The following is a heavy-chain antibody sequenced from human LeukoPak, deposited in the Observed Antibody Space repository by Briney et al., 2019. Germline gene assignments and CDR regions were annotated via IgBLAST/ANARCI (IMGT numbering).Heavy chain of an antibody. CDR1: SGSISSYY. V-gene: IGHV4-59*01. CDR2: IYYSGST. D-gene: IGHD1-26*01. Sequence: SETLSLTCTVSSGSISSYYWSWIRQPPGKGLEWIGYIYYSGSTNYNPSLKSRVTISVDTSKNQFSLKLSSVTAADTAVYYCARGVTELLPDYWGQGTLVTVSS. CDR3: ARGVTELLPDY. J-gene: IGHJ4*02.